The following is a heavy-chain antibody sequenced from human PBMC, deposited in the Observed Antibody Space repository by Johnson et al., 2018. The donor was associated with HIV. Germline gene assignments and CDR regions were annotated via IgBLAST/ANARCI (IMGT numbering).Heavy chain of an antibody. V-gene: IGHV3-23*04. J-gene: IGHJ3*02. D-gene: IGHD6-13*01. CDR1: GFTFSSYA. CDR2: ISGSAIST. Sequence: MQLVESGGGVVQPGGSLRLSCAASGFTFSSYAMSWVRQAPGKGLEWVSAISGSAISTYYADSVKGRFTISRDNSKNTLYLQMNSLRVEDTAVYYCAKELAADGVDAFDIWGQGTMVTVS. CDR3: AKELAADGVDAFDI.